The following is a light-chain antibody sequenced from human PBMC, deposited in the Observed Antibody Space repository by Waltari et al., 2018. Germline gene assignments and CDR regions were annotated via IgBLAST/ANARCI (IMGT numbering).Light chain of an antibody. Sequence: QSALTQPATVSGSPGQSITISCTGTSSAFGGYNYVSWYQQHPGKAPKLIISEVSNRPSGGSIGFSGSKSGNTASLTISGLQTEDEADYYCSSYAGDITLLFGTGTKVSVL. CDR2: EVS. J-gene: IGLJ1*01. CDR3: SSYAGDITLL. V-gene: IGLV2-14*01. CDR1: SSAFGGYNY.